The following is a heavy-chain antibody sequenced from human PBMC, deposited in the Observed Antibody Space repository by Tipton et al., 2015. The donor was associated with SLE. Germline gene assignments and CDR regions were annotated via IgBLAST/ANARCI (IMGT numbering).Heavy chain of an antibody. Sequence: TLSLTCTVSGVSISSGGHYWSWLRQLPGKGLEWIGYLYYSGSTECNPSLKSRVTISIDSSKSQLSLNLRSVTAADTAVYFCARGPNWGLDDAFDIWGQGTMVFVSS. CDR1: GVSISSGGHY. J-gene: IGHJ3*02. V-gene: IGHV4-31*03. D-gene: IGHD7-27*01. CDR2: LYYSGST. CDR3: ARGPNWGLDDAFDI.